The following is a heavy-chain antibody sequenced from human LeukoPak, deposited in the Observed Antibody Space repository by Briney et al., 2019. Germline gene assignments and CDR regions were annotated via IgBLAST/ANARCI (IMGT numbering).Heavy chain of an antibody. J-gene: IGHJ3*02. Sequence: KPSETLSLTCTVSGGSISSYYWSWIRQPPGKGLEWIGYIYYSGSTNYNPSLKSRVTISVDTSKNQFSLKLCSVTAADTAVYYCARGPDRAEAFDIWGQGTMVTVSS. CDR3: ARGPDRAEAFDI. D-gene: IGHD3-10*01. V-gene: IGHV4-59*01. CDR1: GGSISSYY. CDR2: IYYSGST.